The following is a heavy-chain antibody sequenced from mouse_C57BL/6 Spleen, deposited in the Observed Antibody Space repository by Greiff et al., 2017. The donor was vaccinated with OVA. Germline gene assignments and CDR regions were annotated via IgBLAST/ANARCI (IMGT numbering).Heavy chain of an antibody. D-gene: IGHD2-4*01. V-gene: IGHV1-64*01. J-gene: IGHJ4*01. CDR3: ESGGIYYDSYYAMDY. CDR2: IHPNSGST. Sequence: QVQLKQPGAELVKPGASVKLSCKASGYTFTSYWMHWVKQRPGQGLEWIGMIHPNSGSTNYNEKFKSKATLTVDKSSSTAYMQLSSLTSEDSAVYYCESGGIYYDSYYAMDYWGQGTSVTVSS. CDR1: GYTFTSYW.